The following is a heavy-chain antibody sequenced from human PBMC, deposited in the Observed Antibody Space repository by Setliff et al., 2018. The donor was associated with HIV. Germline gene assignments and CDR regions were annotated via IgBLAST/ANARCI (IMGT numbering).Heavy chain of an antibody. CDR1: GDSITNDDYY. J-gene: IGHJ4*02. V-gene: IGHV4-39*01. CDR2: IHYNGRT. D-gene: IGHD1-26*01. Sequence: SETLSLTCTVSGDSITNDDYYWGWIRQPPGKGLEWIAIIHYNGRTYYDPSLKSRVTIFVDTSKTQFYLKLTSVTAADTAVYYCARGGFKWSGSYADYWGQGTLVTVSS. CDR3: ARGGFKWSGSYADY.